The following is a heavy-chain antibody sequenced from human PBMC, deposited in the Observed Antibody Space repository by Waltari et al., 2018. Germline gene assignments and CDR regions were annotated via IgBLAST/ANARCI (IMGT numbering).Heavy chain of an antibody. J-gene: IGHJ6*02. CDR2: INSDGSST. CDR1: GFHFSRYW. Sequence: EEQLVESGGGLAQPGESLRLSCAASGFHFSRYWMAWVRHAHGKGLVWVSLINSDGSSTTYADSVKGRFTISRDNGKNTLYVQMNRLRPEDTAEYYCARVATKTYSSPVPGRPYYYGMDVWGQGTTVTVSS. CDR3: ARVATKTYSSPVPGRPYYYGMDV. V-gene: IGHV3-74*01. D-gene: IGHD3-22*01.